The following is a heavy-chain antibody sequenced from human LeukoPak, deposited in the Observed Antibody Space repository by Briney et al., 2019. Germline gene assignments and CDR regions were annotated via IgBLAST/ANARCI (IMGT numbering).Heavy chain of an antibody. V-gene: IGHV5-10-1*01. CDR1: GYSFTSYW. J-gene: IGHJ4*02. D-gene: IGHD2-15*01. CDR2: IDPSDSYT. CDR3: ARLPRHCSGGSCHSINY. Sequence: GESLKISCKGSGYSFTSYWISWVRQMPGKGLEWMGRIDPSDSYTKYSPSFQGHVTISADKSISTAYLQWSSLKASDTAMYYCARLPRHCSGGSCHSINYWGQGTLDTVSS.